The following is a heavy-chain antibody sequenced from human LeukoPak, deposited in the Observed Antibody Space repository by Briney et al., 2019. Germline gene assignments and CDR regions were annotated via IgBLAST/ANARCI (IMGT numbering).Heavy chain of an antibody. V-gene: IGHV3-48*01. CDR2: ISSSSSTI. CDR1: GFTFSSYS. J-gene: IGHJ6*02. D-gene: IGHD2-2*01. CDR3: ARDDLYQLLYYYYGMDV. Sequence: GGSLRLSCAASGFTFSSYSMNWVRQAPGKGLEWVSYISSSSSTIYYADSVKGRFTISRDNAKNSLYLQMNSLRAEDTAVYYCARDDLYQLLYYYYGMDVWGQGTTVTVSS.